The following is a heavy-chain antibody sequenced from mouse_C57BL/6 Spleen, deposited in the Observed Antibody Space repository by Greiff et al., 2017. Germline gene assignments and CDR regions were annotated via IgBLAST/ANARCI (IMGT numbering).Heavy chain of an antibody. CDR1: GYSITSGYY. CDR2: ISYDGSH. Sequence: ESGPGLVKPSQSLSLTCSVTGYSITSGYYWNWIRQFPGNKLEWMGYISYDGSHNYNPSLKNRISITRDTSKNQFFLKLNSVTTEDTATYYCARDYGGYDGYFDYWGQGTTLTVSS. D-gene: IGHD2-2*01. J-gene: IGHJ2*01. V-gene: IGHV3-6*01. CDR3: ARDYGGYDGYFDY.